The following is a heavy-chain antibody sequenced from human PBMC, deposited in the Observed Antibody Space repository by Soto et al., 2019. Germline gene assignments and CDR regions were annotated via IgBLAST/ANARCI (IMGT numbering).Heavy chain of an antibody. V-gene: IGHV2-70*11. Sequence: SGPTLVNPTQTLTLTCTFSGFSLTTSGVGVGWTRQPPGKALEWLARIDWDDDKYYSTSLKTRLTISKDTSKNQVVLTMTNMDPVDTATYYCARASSGYARPPLPYVDVWGQGTTVTVSS. J-gene: IGHJ6*02. CDR1: GFSLTTSGVG. CDR2: IDWDDDK. D-gene: IGHD5-12*01. CDR3: ARASSGYARPPLPYVDV.